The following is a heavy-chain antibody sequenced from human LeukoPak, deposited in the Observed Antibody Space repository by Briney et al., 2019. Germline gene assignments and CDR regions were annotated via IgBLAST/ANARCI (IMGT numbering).Heavy chain of an antibody. J-gene: IGHJ6*02. CDR1: GFTFNSHA. D-gene: IGHD6-13*01. Sequence: GGSLRLSCAASGFTFNSHAMSWVRQAPGKGLEWVSTISGSGDSTYSADSVKGRFTISRDNSKNMLYLSMNSLKAEDTAIYYCAKGLPGYSSNLDVWGQGTTVTVSS. V-gene: IGHV3-23*01. CDR3: AKGLPGYSSNLDV. CDR2: ISGSGDST.